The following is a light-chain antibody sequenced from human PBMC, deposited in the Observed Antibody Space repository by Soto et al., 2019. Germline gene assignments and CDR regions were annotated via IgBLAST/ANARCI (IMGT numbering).Light chain of an antibody. J-gene: IGLJ2*01. CDR1: SSNIGSNT. V-gene: IGLV1-44*01. Sequence: QSALTQPPSASGTPGLRVTISCSGSSSNIGSNTVNWYQQLPGTAPKLLIYSNNQRPSGVPDRFSGSKSGTSASLAINGLQSEDEADYYCAAWDDSLNVVVFGGGTKLTVL. CDR3: AAWDDSLNVVV. CDR2: SNN.